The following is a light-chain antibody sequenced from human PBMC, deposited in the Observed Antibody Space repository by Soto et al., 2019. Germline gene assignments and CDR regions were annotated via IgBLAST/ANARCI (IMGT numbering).Light chain of an antibody. CDR2: DVS. Sequence: QSALTQPASVSGSPGQSITISCTGTSSDVGGYNYVSWYQQHPGKAPKLMIYDVSNRPSGVSNRFAGSKSGNTASLTNSGLQAEDEADYYGSSYTSSSTLGVFGGGTKLTVL. V-gene: IGLV2-14*01. CDR3: SSYTSSSTLGV. J-gene: IGLJ2*01. CDR1: SSDVGGYNY.